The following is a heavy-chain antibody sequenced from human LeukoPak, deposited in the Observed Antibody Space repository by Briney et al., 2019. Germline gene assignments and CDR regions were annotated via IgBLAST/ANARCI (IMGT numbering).Heavy chain of an antibody. CDR1: GGSISSGGYY. D-gene: IGHD4-17*01. V-gene: IGHV4-31*03. J-gene: IGHJ4*02. CDR2: IYYSGST. CDR3: ARDRAVTPFDY. Sequence: SETLSLTCTVSGGSISSGGYYWSWIRQHPGKGLEWIGYIYYSGSTYYNPSLKSRVTISVDTSKNQFSLKLSSVTAADTAVYYCARDRAVTPFDYWGQGTLVPVSS.